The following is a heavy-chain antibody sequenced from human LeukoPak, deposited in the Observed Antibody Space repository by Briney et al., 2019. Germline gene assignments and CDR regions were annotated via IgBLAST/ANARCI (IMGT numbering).Heavy chain of an antibody. J-gene: IGHJ6*03. Sequence: SETLSLTCTVSGGSISSHYWSWIRQPPGKGLEWIGYIYYSGSTNYNPSLKSRVTISVDTSKNQFSLKLSSVTAADTAVYYCARDLLGYCSGGSCPGYYYYMDVWGKGTTVTVSS. CDR1: GGSISSHY. CDR2: IYYSGST. V-gene: IGHV4-59*11. CDR3: ARDLLGYCSGGSCPGYYYYMDV. D-gene: IGHD2-15*01.